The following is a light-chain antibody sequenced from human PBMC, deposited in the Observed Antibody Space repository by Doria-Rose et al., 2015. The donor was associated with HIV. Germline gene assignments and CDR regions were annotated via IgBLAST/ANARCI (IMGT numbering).Light chain of an antibody. CDR1: QGISNF. Sequence: TQSPSSLSASVGGRFTITCRASQGISNFLAWYQQKPGRVPKLLIYAASTLQSGVPSRFSGSGSGTDFSLTISTLQPEDVAIYYCQSYNSAPLTLGGGSKGEIK. CDR3: QSYNSAPLT. V-gene: IGKV1-27*01. CDR2: AAS. J-gene: IGKJ4*01.